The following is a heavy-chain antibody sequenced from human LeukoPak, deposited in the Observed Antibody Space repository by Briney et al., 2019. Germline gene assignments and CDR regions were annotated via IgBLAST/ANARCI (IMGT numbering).Heavy chain of an antibody. CDR2: INSDGSST. CDR3: ARFYGSGSWNDAFDI. Sequence: PGGSLRLSCAASGFTFSSYWMHWVRQAPGKGLVWVSRINSDGSSTSYADSVKGRFTIPRDNAKNSLYLQMNSLRAEDTAVYYCARFYGSGSWNDAFDIWGQGTMVTVSS. J-gene: IGHJ3*02. V-gene: IGHV3-74*01. CDR1: GFTFSSYW. D-gene: IGHD3-10*01.